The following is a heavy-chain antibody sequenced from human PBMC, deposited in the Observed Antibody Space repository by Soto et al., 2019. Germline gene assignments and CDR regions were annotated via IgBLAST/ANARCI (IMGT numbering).Heavy chain of an antibody. CDR1: GFTFGDYA. D-gene: IGHD2-2*02. Sequence: PGGSLRLSCTASGFTFGDYAMSWLRQAPGKGLEWVGFIRSKAYGGTTEYAASVKGRFTISRDDSKSIAYLQMNSLKTEDTAVYYCTRDLDRRYCSSTSCYTHSYYYGMDVWGQGTTVTVSS. J-gene: IGHJ6*02. CDR3: TRDLDRRYCSSTSCYTHSYYYGMDV. CDR2: IRSKAYGGTT. V-gene: IGHV3-49*03.